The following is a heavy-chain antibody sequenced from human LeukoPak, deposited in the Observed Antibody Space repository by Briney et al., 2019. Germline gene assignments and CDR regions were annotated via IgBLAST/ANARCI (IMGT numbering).Heavy chain of an antibody. V-gene: IGHV3-21*04. J-gene: IGHJ4*02. CDR2: ISSSSSYI. Sequence: GGSLRLSCAASGFTFSSCSMNWVRQAPGKGLEWVSSISSSSSYIYYADSVKGRFTISRDNAKNSLYLQMNSLRAEDTAVYYCAKASSSCYRCYDFWGQGTLVTVSS. D-gene: IGHD3-22*01. CDR3: AKASSSCYRCYDF. CDR1: GFTFSSCS.